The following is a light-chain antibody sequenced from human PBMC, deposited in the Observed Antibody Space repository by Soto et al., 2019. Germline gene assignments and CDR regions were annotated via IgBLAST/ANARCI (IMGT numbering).Light chain of an antibody. CDR2: GAS. J-gene: IGKJ1*01. CDR3: QQYNNWPRT. CDR1: QSVSSSY. V-gene: IGKV3-15*01. Sequence: EIVLTQSPGTLSLSQGERATLSCRASQSVSSSYLAWYQQKPGQAPRLLIYGASTRATGIPARFSGSGSGTEFTLTISSLQSEDFGVYYCQQYNNWPRTFGQGGKVDIK.